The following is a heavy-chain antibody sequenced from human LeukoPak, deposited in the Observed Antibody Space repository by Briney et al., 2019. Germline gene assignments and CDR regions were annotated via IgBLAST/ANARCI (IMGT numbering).Heavy chain of an antibody. V-gene: IGHV3-11*04. J-gene: IGHJ4*02. D-gene: IGHD1-26*01. CDR2: ISNSGRTK. Sequence: GGSLRLSCAASGFIFSDYYVGWARQAQGKGLEWVSHISNSGRTKHYPDSVKGRFTISRDNTKNSLFLQMNSLRDEDTAIYYCARAYVVGATFDYWGQGTLVTVSS. CDR3: ARAYVVGATFDY. CDR1: GFIFSDYY.